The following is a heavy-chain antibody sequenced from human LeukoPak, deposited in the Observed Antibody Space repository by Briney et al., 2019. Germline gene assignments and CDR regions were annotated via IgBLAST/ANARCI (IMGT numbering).Heavy chain of an antibody. D-gene: IGHD2-21*02. V-gene: IGHV3-23*01. J-gene: IGHJ4*02. CDR3: ARFRTWGDKAFDY. Sequence: GGSLRLSCAASGFTFSTYTMYWVRHPPGKRLEWVSIIGNNGGGIHYADSVKGRFTISRDNSKNTLYLQMNSLRAEGTAVYYCARFRTWGDKAFDYWGQGTLVTVSS. CDR1: GFTFSTYT. CDR2: IGNNGGGI.